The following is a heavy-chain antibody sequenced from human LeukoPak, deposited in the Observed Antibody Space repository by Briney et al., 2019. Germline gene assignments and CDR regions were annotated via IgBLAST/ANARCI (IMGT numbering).Heavy chain of an antibody. CDR1: GFTFSSYA. Sequence: GGSLRLSCAASGFTFSSYALSWVRQAPGKGLEWVSAFSDSGGSTYYADSVKGRFTISRDNSKNTLYLQMNSLRAEDTAVYYCATYDFWSGYGVGYWGQGTLVTVSS. CDR3: ATYDFWSGYGVGY. V-gene: IGHV3-23*01. CDR2: FSDSGGST. D-gene: IGHD3-3*01. J-gene: IGHJ4*02.